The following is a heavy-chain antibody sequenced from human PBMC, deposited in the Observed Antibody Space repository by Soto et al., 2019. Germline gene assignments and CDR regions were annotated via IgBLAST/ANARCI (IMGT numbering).Heavy chain of an antibody. V-gene: IGHV3-21*01. Sequence: GGSLRLSCAASGCPFSSYSMNWVRQAPGKGLEWVSSISSSSSYIYYADSVKGRFTISRDNAKNSLYLQMNSLRAEDTAVYYCARESQLLWFGELIYNWFDPWGQGTLVTVSS. CDR2: ISSSSSYI. D-gene: IGHD3-10*01. CDR3: ARESQLLWFGELIYNWFDP. CDR1: GCPFSSYS. J-gene: IGHJ5*02.